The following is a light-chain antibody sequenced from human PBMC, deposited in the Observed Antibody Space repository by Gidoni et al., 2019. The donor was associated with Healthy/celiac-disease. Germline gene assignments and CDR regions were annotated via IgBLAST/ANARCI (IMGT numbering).Light chain of an antibody. Sequence: QYALTQPASVSGSPGQSITISCTGTSSDVGSYNLVSWYQQHPGKAPKLMIYEGSKRPSGVSNRFSGSKSGNTASLTISGLQAEDAADYYCCSYAGSSTWVFGGGTKLTVL. J-gene: IGLJ3*02. V-gene: IGLV2-23*01. CDR2: EGS. CDR3: CSYAGSSTWV. CDR1: SSDVGSYNL.